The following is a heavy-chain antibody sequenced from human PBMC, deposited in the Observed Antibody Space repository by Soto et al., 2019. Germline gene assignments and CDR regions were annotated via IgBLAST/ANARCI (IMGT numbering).Heavy chain of an antibody. CDR3: ARHRIPGSWSAFNY. J-gene: IGHJ4*02. V-gene: IGHV4-59*08. CDR1: CDFLSCYP. CDR2: IYYSVST. D-gene: IGHD6-13*01. Sequence: SETLSLTCTFSCDFLSCYPWRWFREHPGKGLEWIGYIYYSVSTNYNPSLKSRVTISVDTSKNQFSLKLTSVTAADTAGYYCARHRIPGSWSAFNYWGQGTLVTVSS.